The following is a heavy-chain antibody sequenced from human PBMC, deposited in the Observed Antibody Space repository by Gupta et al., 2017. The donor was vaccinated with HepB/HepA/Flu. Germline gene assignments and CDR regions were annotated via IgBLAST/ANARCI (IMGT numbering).Heavy chain of an antibody. CDR3: ARENYCSSTSCVDY. CDR2: SSSSSSYI. V-gene: IGHV3-21*01. J-gene: IGHJ4*02. D-gene: IGHD2-2*01. Sequence: EVQLVESGGGLVKPGGSLRLSCAASGFTFSSYRMNWVRQAPGKGLEWVSSSSSSSSYIYYADSVKGRFTISRDNAKNALYLQMNSVRAEVTAVYYCARENYCSSTSCVDYWGQGTLVTVSS. CDR1: GFTFSSYR.